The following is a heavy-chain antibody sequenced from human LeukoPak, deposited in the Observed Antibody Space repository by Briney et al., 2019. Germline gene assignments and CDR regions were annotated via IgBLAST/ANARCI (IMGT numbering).Heavy chain of an antibody. CDR2: ITGSGSSA. CDR3: AKDASSSWWWGAFDL. D-gene: IGHD6-13*01. CDR1: GFTFTTYA. J-gene: IGHJ3*01. Sequence: GGSLRLSCAASGFTFTTYAMSWVRQAPGKGLEWISAITGSGSSAYYADSVKGRFTISRDTSNHTLYLQMNSLRAEDTAVYYCAKDASSSWWWGAFDLWGQGTMVTVSS. V-gene: IGHV3-23*01.